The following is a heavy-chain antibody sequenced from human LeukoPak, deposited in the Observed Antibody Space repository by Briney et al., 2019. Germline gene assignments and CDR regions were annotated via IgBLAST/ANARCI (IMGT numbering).Heavy chain of an antibody. CDR3: ARSHCSSTSCYPRNAFDI. CDR2: IYPGDSDT. J-gene: IGHJ3*02. D-gene: IGHD2-2*01. Sequence: GESLKISCKGSGYSFTSYWIGWVRQMPGKGLEWMGIIYPGDSDTRYSPSFQGQVTISADESISTAYLQWSSLKASDTAMYYCARSHCSSTSCYPRNAFDIWGQGTMVTVSS. CDR1: GYSFTSYW. V-gene: IGHV5-51*01.